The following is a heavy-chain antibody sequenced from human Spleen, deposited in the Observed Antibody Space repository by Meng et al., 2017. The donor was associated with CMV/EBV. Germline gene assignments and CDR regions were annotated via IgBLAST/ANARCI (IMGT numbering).Heavy chain of an antibody. CDR2: IRYDESNK. V-gene: IGHV3-30*02. D-gene: IGHD2-8*02. Sequence: GGSLRLSCAASGFTFSNYGMHWVRQAPGKGLEWVAFIRYDESNKYYGDSVKGRFTISRDNSKNTLYLQMNSLRAEDTAVYYCARDLVDSGAFDIWGQGTMVTVSS. CDR1: GFTFSNYG. CDR3: ARDLVDSGAFDI. J-gene: IGHJ3*02.